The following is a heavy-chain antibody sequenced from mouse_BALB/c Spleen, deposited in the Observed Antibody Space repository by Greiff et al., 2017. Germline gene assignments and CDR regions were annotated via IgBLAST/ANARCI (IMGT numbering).Heavy chain of an antibody. CDR2: ISSGGSYT. V-gene: IGHV5-6-4*01. D-gene: IGHD1-1*01. Sequence: DVKLVESGGGLVKPGGSLKLSCAASGFTFSSYTMSWVRQTPEKRLEWVATISSGGSYTYYPDSVKGRFTISRDNAKNTLYLQMSSLKSEDTAMYYCTRDGITTVVATDYWGQGTTLTVSS. J-gene: IGHJ2*01. CDR1: GFTFSSYT. CDR3: TRDGITTVVATDY.